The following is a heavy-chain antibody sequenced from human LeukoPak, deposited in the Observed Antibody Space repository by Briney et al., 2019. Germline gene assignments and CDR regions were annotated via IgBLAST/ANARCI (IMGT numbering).Heavy chain of an antibody. CDR3: ARGARISSSWYSSV. CDR1: GYTFSNYG. CDR2: ISAYNNNT. V-gene: IGHV1-18*01. Sequence: ASVKVSCKTSGYTFSNYGVSWVRQAPGQGFEWMGWISAYNNNTNYAQKFQGRLTMTTDTSTSTAYMELRSLRSDDTAVYYCARGARISSSWYSSVWGQGTLITVS. D-gene: IGHD2-2*01. J-gene: IGHJ4*02.